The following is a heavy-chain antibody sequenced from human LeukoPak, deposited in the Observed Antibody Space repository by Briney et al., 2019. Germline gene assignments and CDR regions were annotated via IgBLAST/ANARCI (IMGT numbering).Heavy chain of an antibody. CDR2: ISSSGSTI. CDR1: GFTFSDY. Sequence: GGSLRLSCAASGFTFSDYMSWIRQAPGKGLEWVSYISSSGSTIYYADSVKGRFTISRDNAKNSLYLQMNSLRAEDTAVYYCARGAVVVPAAIWGQGTLVTVSS. CDR3: ARGAVVVPAAI. J-gene: IGHJ4*02. V-gene: IGHV3-11*01. D-gene: IGHD2-2*01.